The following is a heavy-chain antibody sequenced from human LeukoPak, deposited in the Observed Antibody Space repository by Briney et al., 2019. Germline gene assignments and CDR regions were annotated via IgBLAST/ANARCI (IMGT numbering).Heavy chain of an antibody. V-gene: IGHV3-7*01. D-gene: IGHD1-20*01. CDR1: GFTFSSHW. J-gene: IGHJ5*02. Sequence: PGGSLRLSCAASGFTFSSHWMSWVRQAPGKGLEWVASIKQDGSDKYYVDSVKGRFTISRDNAKNSLYLQMNSLRAEDTAVYYCAREEVLITGNWFDPWGQGTLVTVSS. CDR3: AREEVLITGNWFDP. CDR2: IKQDGSDK.